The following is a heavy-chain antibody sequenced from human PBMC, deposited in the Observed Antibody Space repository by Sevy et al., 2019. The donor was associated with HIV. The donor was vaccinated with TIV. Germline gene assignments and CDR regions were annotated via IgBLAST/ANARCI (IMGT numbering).Heavy chain of an antibody. J-gene: IGHJ6*02. Sequence: GGSLRLSCAASGFTFSSYAMHWARQAPGKGLEWVAVISYDGSNKYYADSVKGRFTISRDNSRNTRYLQMNSRRAEDTAVYYCARWSRTTGGYYYYGMDVWGQGTTVTVSS. CDR1: GFTFSSYA. CDR3: ARWSRTTGGYYYYGMDV. CDR2: ISYDGSNK. D-gene: IGHD1-1*01. V-gene: IGHV3-30-3*01.